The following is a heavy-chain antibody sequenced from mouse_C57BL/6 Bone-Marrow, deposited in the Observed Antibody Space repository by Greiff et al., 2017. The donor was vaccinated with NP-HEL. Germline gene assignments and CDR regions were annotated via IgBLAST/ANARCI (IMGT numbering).Heavy chain of an antibody. V-gene: IGHV1-15*01. CDR1: GYTFTDYE. J-gene: IGHJ4*01. CDR2: IDPGTGGT. CDR3: TAYYCAMDY. D-gene: IGHD2-10*01. Sequence: VQLQQSGAELVRPGASVTLSCKASGYTFTDYEMHWVKQTPVHGLEWIGAIDPGTGGTAYNQKFKGKAILTADNSSNTAYMGLRSLTSEYSAVYSWTAYYCAMDYWGQGTSVTVSS.